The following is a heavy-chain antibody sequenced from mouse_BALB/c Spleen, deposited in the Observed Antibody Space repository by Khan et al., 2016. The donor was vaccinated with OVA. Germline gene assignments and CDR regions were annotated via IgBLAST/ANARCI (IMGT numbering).Heavy chain of an antibody. J-gene: IGHJ3*01. CDR2: ISSGGSYT. D-gene: IGHD1-2*01. CDR1: GFTFNSYV. Sequence: EVQLQESGGDLVKPGGSLKLSCAASGFTFNSYVMSWVRQTPDKRLEWVAAISSGGSYTNYPDSVKGRFTLSRDNAKNTLYLQMSSLKSEDTAMYYCTRHRFTTAAAWFAYWGRGTLVTVSA. CDR3: TRHRFTTAAAWFAY. V-gene: IGHV5-6*01.